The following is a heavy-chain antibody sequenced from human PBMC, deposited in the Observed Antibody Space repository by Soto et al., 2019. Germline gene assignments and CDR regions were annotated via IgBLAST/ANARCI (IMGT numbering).Heavy chain of an antibody. CDR3: AREAVVVAAASYYFDY. CDR2: IIPIFGTA. D-gene: IGHD2-15*01. Sequence: SVKVSCKASGGTFSSYAISWVRQAPGQGLEWMGGIIPIFGTANYAQKFQGRVTMTRDTSTSTVYMELSSLRSEDTAVYYCAREAVVVAAASYYFDYWGQGTLVTVSS. CDR1: GGTFSSYA. V-gene: IGHV1-69*05. J-gene: IGHJ4*02.